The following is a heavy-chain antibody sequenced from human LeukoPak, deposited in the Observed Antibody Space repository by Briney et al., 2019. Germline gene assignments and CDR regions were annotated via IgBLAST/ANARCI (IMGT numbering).Heavy chain of an antibody. CDR1: GFTFTSSA. Sequence: SVKVSCKASGFTFTSSAMQWVRQARGQRLEWIGWIVVGSGNTNYAQKFQERVTITRDMSTTTAYMELSSLRSEDTAVYYCAASSGGGGGFDYWGQGTLVTVSS. D-gene: IGHD6-19*01. CDR2: IVVGSGNT. J-gene: IGHJ4*02. CDR3: AASSGGGGGFDY. V-gene: IGHV1-58*02.